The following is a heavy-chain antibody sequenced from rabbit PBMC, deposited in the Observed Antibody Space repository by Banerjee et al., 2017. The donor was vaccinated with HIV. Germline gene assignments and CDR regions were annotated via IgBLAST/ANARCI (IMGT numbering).Heavy chain of an antibody. D-gene: IGHD4-2*01. CDR2: IFSNRGIT. CDR1: GFDFSRYYM. J-gene: IGHJ4*01. CDR3: ARQEYAGSPM. Sequence: QEQLKESGGGLVQPGGSLKLSCKASGFDFSRYYMSWVRQAPGKGLELIACIFSNRGITWYASWVNGRFTISKTSSTTVTLQMTSLTAADTATYFCARQEYAGSPMWGQGTLVTVS. V-gene: IGHV1S45*01.